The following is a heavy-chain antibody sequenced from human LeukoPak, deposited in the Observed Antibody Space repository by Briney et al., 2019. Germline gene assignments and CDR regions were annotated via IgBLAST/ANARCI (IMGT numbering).Heavy chain of an antibody. J-gene: IGHJ6*03. D-gene: IGHD5-12*01. CDR1: GGSISSYC. Sequence: SETLSLTCTVSGGSISSYCWSWIRQPPGKGLEWIGYFSYTGSTNYNPSLKSPVIISVDTSKNQFSLKLSSVTAADTAVYYCARVRGYSDYYYYMDVWGKGTTVTISS. CDR3: ARVRGYSDYYYYMDV. V-gene: IGHV4-59*01. CDR2: FSYTGST.